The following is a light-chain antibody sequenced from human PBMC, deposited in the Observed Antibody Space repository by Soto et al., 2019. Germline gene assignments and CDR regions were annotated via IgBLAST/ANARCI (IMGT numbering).Light chain of an antibody. CDR3: QQYNNWPFS. CDR2: DIS. J-gene: IGKJ5*01. CDR1: QDVTTN. Sequence: EISMTQFPAILSASRGEGATLSCRAAQDVTTNFAWYQLRRGQPPRLLIYDISTRATGVPARFSGSGSGTEFTLTISGLQSEDFALYFCQQYNNWPFSFGPGTRLEIK. V-gene: IGKV3-15*01.